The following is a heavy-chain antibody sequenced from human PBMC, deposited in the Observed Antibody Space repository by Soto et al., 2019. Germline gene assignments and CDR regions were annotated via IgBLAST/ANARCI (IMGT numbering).Heavy chain of an antibody. CDR1: GFSLTTRGVG. Sequence: QITLKESGPTLVKPTQTLTLTCTFSGFSLTTRGVGVGWIRQPPGKALEWLALIYWDDDEGYSPTPKSRLTITKDTTKNKVVLTMTTMDPVDTAKYYCAHRPRGYSYHFDYWGQGTLVTVSS. J-gene: IGHJ4*02. CDR3: AHRPRGYSYHFDY. D-gene: IGHD5-18*01. V-gene: IGHV2-5*02. CDR2: IYWDDDE.